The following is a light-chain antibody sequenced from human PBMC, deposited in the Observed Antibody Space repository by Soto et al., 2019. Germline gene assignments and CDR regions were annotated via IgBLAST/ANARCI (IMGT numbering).Light chain of an antibody. CDR3: QKYGSSPA. J-gene: IGKJ4*01. CDR2: GAS. CDR1: QSVTSSY. Sequence: ENVLTQSPGTLSLSPGERATLSCRASQSVTSSYLAWYQQKPGQAPRLLIYGASSRATGIPDRFSGSGSGTDFTLTISRLEPEDFAVYYCQKYGSSPAFGGGTKVEIK. V-gene: IGKV3-20*01.